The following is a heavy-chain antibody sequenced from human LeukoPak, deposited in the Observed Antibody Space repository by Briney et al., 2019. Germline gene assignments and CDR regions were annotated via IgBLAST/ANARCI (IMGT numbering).Heavy chain of an antibody. D-gene: IGHD4-17*01. J-gene: IGHJ4*02. Sequence: GGSLRLSCAASGFTFSSYWMSWVRQAPGKGLEWVANIKQDGSEKYYVDSVKGRFTISRDNAKNSLYLQMNSLRAEDTAVYYCARDSWGYGDYEGSVDYWGQGTLVTVSS. V-gene: IGHV3-7*01. CDR2: IKQDGSEK. CDR3: ARDSWGYGDYEGSVDY. CDR1: GFTFSSYW.